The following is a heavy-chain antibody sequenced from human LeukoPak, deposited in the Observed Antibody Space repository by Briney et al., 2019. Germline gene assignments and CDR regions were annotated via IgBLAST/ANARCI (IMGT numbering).Heavy chain of an antibody. D-gene: IGHD1-26*01. J-gene: IGHJ3*02. CDR2: IYSGGST. Sequence: GGSLRLSCAASGFTVSSNYMSWVRQAPGKGLGWGSIIYSGGSTFYADSVKGRFTISRDNSKNTLYLQMNSLRAEETAVYYCARGGSYLSAFDIWGQGTMVTVSS. CDR1: GFTVSSNY. CDR3: ARGGSYLSAFDI. V-gene: IGHV3-53*01.